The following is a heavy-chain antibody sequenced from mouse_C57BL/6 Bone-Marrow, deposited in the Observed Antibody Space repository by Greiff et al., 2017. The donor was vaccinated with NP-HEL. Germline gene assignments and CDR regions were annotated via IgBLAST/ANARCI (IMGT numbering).Heavy chain of an antibody. CDR2: ISDGGSYT. Sequence: EVKLMESGGGLVKPGGSLKLSCAASGFTFSSYAMSWVRQTPEKRLEWVATISDGGSYTYYPDNVQGRFTISRDNAKNNLYLQMSHLKSEDTAMYYCARDGTTVVATGAMDYWGQGTSVTVSS. CDR3: ARDGTTVVATGAMDY. D-gene: IGHD1-1*01. V-gene: IGHV5-4*01. CDR1: GFTFSSYA. J-gene: IGHJ4*01.